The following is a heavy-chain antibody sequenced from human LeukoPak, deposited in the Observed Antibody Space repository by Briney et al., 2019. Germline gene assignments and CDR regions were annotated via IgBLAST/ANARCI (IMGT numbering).Heavy chain of an antibody. D-gene: IGHD1-1*01. Sequence: GGSLRLSCAASGFSFRSYWMHWVRLPPGKGLVWVSRIDTDGSSTAYADSVKGRFTISRDNAKNTLYLQMYSLRAEDTAIYYCTRGGTTFDYWGQGTLVTVSS. CDR3: TRGGTTFDY. CDR1: GFSFRSYW. J-gene: IGHJ4*02. CDR2: IDTDGSST. V-gene: IGHV3-74*01.